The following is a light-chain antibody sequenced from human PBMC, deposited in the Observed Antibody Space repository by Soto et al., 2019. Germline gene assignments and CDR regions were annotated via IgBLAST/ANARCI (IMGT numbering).Light chain of an antibody. CDR3: QRYDSSSWT. Sequence: EIGLPQSPGTLSFSPWATVTLSCRSSQRLGSTYLAWYQQRPGQAPRLLIYGASSRATGIPDRFSGSGSGTDFTLTISRLEPEDFAVYYCQRYDSSSWTFGQGTKVDIK. V-gene: IGKV3-20*01. CDR1: QRLGSTY. J-gene: IGKJ1*01. CDR2: GAS.